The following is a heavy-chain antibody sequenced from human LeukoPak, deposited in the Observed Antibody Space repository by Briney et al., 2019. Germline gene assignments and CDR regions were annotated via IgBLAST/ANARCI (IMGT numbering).Heavy chain of an antibody. CDR2: IIPIFGTA. CDR3: ARDRGVSGWRHRGFDY. D-gene: IGHD6-19*01. V-gene: IGHV1-69*05. CDR1: GGTFSSYA. J-gene: IGHJ4*02. Sequence: SVKVSCKASGGTFSSYAISWVRQAPGQGLEWMGRIIPIFGTANYAQKFQGRVTIITDESTSTAYMELSSLRSEDTAVYYCARDRGVSGWRHRGFDYWGQGTLVTVSS.